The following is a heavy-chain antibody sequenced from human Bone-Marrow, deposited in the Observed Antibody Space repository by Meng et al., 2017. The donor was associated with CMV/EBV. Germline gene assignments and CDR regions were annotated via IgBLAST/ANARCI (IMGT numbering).Heavy chain of an antibody. CDR3: ARAAGYCSSTSCLNFDY. Sequence: ASVKVSCKASGYTFTSYDINWVRQATGQGLEWMGWMNPNSGNTGYAQKFQGRVTITRNTSISTAYMELSSLRSEDTAVYYRARAAGYCSSTSCLNFDYWGQGTLVTVSS. CDR2: MNPNSGNT. CDR1: GYTFTSYD. J-gene: IGHJ4*02. D-gene: IGHD2-2*03. V-gene: IGHV1-8*03.